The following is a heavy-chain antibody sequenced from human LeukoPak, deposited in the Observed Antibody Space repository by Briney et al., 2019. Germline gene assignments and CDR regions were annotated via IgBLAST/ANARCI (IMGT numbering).Heavy chain of an antibody. CDR2: IYYSGST. D-gene: IGHD3-3*01. V-gene: IGHV4-59*01. CDR1: GGSISSYY. Sequence: SETLSLTCTVSGGSISSYYWSWIRQPPGKGLEWIGYIYYSGSTNYNPSLKSRVTISVDTSKNQFPLKLSSVTAADTAVYYCARAQYDFWSGYHPINWFDPWGQGTLVTVSS. J-gene: IGHJ5*02. CDR3: ARAQYDFWSGYHPINWFDP.